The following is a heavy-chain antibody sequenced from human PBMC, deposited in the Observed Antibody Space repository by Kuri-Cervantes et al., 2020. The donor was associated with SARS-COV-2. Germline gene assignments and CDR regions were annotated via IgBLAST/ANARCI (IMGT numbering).Heavy chain of an antibody. CDR2: NSTSSSTI. CDR3: ARGGYDSPIFYYYGMDV. Sequence: GESLKISCAASGFTFSSYSMNWVRQAPGKGLEWVSYNSTSSSTIYYADSVKGRFTISRDNAKNSLYLQMNSLRDEDTAVYYCARGGYDSPIFYYYGMDVWGQGTTVTVSS. J-gene: IGHJ6*02. V-gene: IGHV3-48*02. D-gene: IGHD5-12*01. CDR1: GFTFSSYS.